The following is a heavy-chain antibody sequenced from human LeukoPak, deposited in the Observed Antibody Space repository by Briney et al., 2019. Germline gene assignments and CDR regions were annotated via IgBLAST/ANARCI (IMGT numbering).Heavy chain of an antibody. CDR1: GGSISSYY. D-gene: IGHD5-12*01. CDR3: ARGVVSIVATSYFDY. J-gene: IGHJ4*02. Sequence: SETLSLTCTVSGGSISSYYWSWIRQHPGKGLEWIGYIYYSGSTYYNPSLKSRVTISVDTSKNQFSLKLSSVTAADTAVYYCARGVVSIVATSYFDYWGQGTLVTVSS. CDR2: IYYSGST. V-gene: IGHV4-59*06.